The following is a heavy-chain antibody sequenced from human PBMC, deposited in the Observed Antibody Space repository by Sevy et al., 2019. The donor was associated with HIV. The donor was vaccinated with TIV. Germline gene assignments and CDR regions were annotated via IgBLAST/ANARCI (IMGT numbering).Heavy chain of an antibody. Sequence: GGSLRLSCAASGFTFSSYAMHWVRQAPGKGLEWVAVISYDGSNKYYADSVKGRFTISRDNSKNTLYLQMNSLRAEDTAVYYCARERTAMVILPFDYWGQGTLVTVSS. V-gene: IGHV3-30-3*01. CDR3: ARERTAMVILPFDY. D-gene: IGHD5-18*01. CDR1: GFTFSSYA. CDR2: ISYDGSNK. J-gene: IGHJ4*02.